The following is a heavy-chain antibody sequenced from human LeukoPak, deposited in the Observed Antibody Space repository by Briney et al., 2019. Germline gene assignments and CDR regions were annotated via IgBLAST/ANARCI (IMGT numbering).Heavy chain of an antibody. V-gene: IGHV1-46*01. CDR1: GYTFTSYY. Sequence: ASVKVSCKASGYTFTSYYMHWVRQAPGQGLEWMGIINPSGGSTSYAQKFQGRVTMTRDTSTSTVYMELSSLRSEDTAVYYCARDIAAAGTTVWFDPWGQGTLVTVSS. J-gene: IGHJ5*02. D-gene: IGHD6-13*01. CDR2: INPSGGST. CDR3: ARDIAAAGTTVWFDP.